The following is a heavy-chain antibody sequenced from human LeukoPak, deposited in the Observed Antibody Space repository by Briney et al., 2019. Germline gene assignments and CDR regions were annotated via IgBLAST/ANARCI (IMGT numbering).Heavy chain of an antibody. CDR1: GFTFNVHG. Sequence: GGSLRLSCTTSGFTFNVHGMNWVRQAPGKGLEWVSGISGDGGVTWYADSVKGRFTISRDNSKNTLSPQMSSLRTEDTALYYCARDIFILAFDMWGRGTVVTVSS. CDR3: ARDIFILAFDM. CDR2: ISGDGGVT. V-gene: IGHV3-23*01. J-gene: IGHJ3*02. D-gene: IGHD3-9*01.